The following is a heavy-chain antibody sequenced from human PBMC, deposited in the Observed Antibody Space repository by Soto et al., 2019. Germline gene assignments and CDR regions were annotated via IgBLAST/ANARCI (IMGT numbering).Heavy chain of an antibody. Sequence: SETLSLTCTVSGGSISSYYWSWIRQPPGKGLEWIGYIYYSGSTNYNPSLKSRVTISVDTSKNQFSLKLSSVTAADTAVYYCARAFISAATTVAFDYWGQGTLVTVSS. J-gene: IGHJ4*02. CDR1: GGSISSYY. D-gene: IGHD1-1*01. CDR2: IYYSGST. CDR3: ARAFISAATTVAFDY. V-gene: IGHV4-59*01.